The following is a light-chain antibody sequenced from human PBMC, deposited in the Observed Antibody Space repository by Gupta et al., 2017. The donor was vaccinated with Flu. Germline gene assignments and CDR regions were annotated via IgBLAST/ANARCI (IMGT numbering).Light chain of an antibody. V-gene: IGKV3-11*01. CDR2: DAS. CDR3: QQRGNWPLYS. J-gene: IGKJ2*01. CDR1: ESVSTY. Sequence: ATLLLSPGERATLSCRASESVSTYLDWYQQKSCQAPRLVIYDASNRDTGIPARFSGSGSGKDLTLTISSREPEDFAVYFCQQRGNWPLYSFGQGTKLEIK.